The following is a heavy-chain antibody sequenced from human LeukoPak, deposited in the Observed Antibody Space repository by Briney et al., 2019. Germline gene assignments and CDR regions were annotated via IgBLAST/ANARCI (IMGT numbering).Heavy chain of an antibody. D-gene: IGHD4-23*01. CDR2: ITLYNGNT. Sequence: ASVKVSCKASGYTFTYCSLHWLQQAPGQGLERMRWITLYNGNTNYAKKFQGRVTITRDMSLRTAYIELSSLRSEDTAVYYCARPIGNPGDWFDPWGQGTLVTVSS. J-gene: IGHJ5*02. V-gene: IGHV1-68*01. CDR1: GYTFTYCS. CDR3: ARPIGNPGDWFDP.